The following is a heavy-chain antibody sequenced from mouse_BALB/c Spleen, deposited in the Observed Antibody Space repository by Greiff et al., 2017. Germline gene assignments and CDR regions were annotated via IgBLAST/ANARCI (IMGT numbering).Heavy chain of an antibody. V-gene: IGHV1-87*01. CDR1: GYTFTSYW. CDR2: IYPGDGDT. CDR3: ARDYRSSMDY. Sequence: QVQLQQSGAELARPGASVKLSCKASGYTFTSYWMQWVKQRPGQGLEWIGAIYPGDGDTRYTQKFKGKATLTADKSSSTAYMQLSSLASEDSAVYYCARDYRSSMDYWGQGTSVTVSS. D-gene: IGHD2-14*01. J-gene: IGHJ4*01.